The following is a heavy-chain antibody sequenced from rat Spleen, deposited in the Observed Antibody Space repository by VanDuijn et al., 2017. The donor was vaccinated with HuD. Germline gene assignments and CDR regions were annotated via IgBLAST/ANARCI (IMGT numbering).Heavy chain of an antibody. D-gene: IGHD4-3*01. CDR1: GFTFSDYY. Sequence: EVQLAESGGGLVQPGRSLKLSCAASGFTFSDYYMAWVRQAPTKGLEWVATISSEGRSSYYRDSVKGRFTISRDSAKSTLYLQMDSLRSEDTATYYCTTQGIIRIPLFDYWGRGVMVTVSS. CDR3: TTQGIIRIPLFDY. J-gene: IGHJ2*01. CDR2: ISSEGRSS. V-gene: IGHV5-20*01.